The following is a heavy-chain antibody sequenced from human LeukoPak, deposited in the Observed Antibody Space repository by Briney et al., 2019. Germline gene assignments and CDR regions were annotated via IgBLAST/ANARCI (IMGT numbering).Heavy chain of an antibody. V-gene: IGHV4-34*01. Sequence: SETLSLTCAVYGGSFSGYYWSWIRPPPGKGLEWIGEINHSGSTNYNPSLKSRVTISVDTSKNQFSLKLSSVTAADTAVYYCARGRSGYDFWSGSGRYFDYWGQGTLVTVSS. J-gene: IGHJ4*02. CDR2: INHSGST. CDR1: GGSFSGYY. CDR3: ARGRSGYDFWSGSGRYFDY. D-gene: IGHD3-3*01.